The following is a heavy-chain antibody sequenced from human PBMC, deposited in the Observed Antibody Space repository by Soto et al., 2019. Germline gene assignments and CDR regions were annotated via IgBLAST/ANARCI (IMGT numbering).Heavy chain of an antibody. V-gene: IGHV3-7*03. Sequence: GGSLRLSCAASGFTFSSYWMSWVRQAPGKGLEWVANMRQDGSEKYYVDSVKGRFTISRDNAKNSLYLQMNSLRAEDTAVYYCARIICSSTSCYTFDYWGQGTMVTVYS. CDR2: MRQDGSEK. CDR1: GFTFSSYW. CDR3: ARIICSSTSCYTFDY. D-gene: IGHD2-2*02. J-gene: IGHJ4*02.